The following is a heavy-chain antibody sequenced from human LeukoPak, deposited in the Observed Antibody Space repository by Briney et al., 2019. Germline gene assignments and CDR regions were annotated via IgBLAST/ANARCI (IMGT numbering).Heavy chain of an antibody. CDR3: TRGDQWRFDY. V-gene: IGHV3-73*01. CDR2: IRSKANSYAT. CDR1: GFTFSGSA. D-gene: IGHD6-19*01. Sequence: GGSLRLSCAASGFTFSGSAMHWVRQASGKGLEWVGRIRSKANSYATAYAASVKGRFTISRDDSKNTAYLQMNSLKTEDTAVYYCTRGDQWRFDYWGQGTLVTVSS. J-gene: IGHJ4*02.